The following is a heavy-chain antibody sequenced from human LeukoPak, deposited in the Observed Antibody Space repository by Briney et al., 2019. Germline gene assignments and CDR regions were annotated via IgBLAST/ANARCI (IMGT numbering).Heavy chain of an antibody. CDR1: GGSISSSSYY. D-gene: IGHD3-22*01. CDR3: ARHDLLYYYDSSGPAWFDP. Sequence: PSETLSLTCTVSGGSISSSSYYWGWIRQPPGKGLEWIGSIYYSGSTYYNPSLKSRVTISVDTSKNQFSLKLSSVTAADTAVYCCARHDLLYYYDSSGPAWFDPWGQGTLVTVSS. CDR2: IYYSGST. V-gene: IGHV4-39*01. J-gene: IGHJ5*02.